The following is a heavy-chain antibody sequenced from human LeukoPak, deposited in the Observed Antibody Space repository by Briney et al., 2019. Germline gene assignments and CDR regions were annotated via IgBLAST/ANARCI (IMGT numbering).Heavy chain of an antibody. CDR1: GFTINNNY. Sequence: PRGSLRLSCAASGFTINNNYMNWVRQAPGKGLEWVSVIYSGDNTYYADSVKGRFTISRDNSKNTLYLQMNSLRAEDTAVYYCARDMALWGQGTLVTVSS. D-gene: IGHD5-24*01. CDR2: IYSGDNT. CDR3: ARDMAL. J-gene: IGHJ4*02. V-gene: IGHV3-53*01.